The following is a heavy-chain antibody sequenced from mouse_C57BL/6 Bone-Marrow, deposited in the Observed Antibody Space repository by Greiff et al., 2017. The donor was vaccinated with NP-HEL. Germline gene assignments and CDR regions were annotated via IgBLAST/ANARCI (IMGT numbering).Heavy chain of an antibody. D-gene: IGHD2-3*01. V-gene: IGHV1-75*01. Sequence: QVQLKQSGPELVKPGASVKISCKASGYTFTDYYINWVKQRPGQGLEWIGWIFPGSGSPYYNEKFKGKATLTVDKSSSTAYMLLSSLTSEDSAVYFCARSDGYYPAWFAYWGQGTLVTVSA. CDR1: GYTFTDYY. CDR2: IFPGSGSP. J-gene: IGHJ3*01. CDR3: ARSDGYYPAWFAY.